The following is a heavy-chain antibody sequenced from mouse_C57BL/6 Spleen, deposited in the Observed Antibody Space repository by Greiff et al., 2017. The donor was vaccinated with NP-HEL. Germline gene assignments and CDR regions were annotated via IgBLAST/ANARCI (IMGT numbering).Heavy chain of an antibody. CDR1: GFTFTDYY. V-gene: IGHV7-3*01. Sequence: EVKVEESGGGLVQPGGSLSLSCAASGFTFTDYYMSWVRQPPGQALEWLGFIRNKANGYTTEYSASVKGRFTISRDTSQSILYLQMNALRAEDSATYYCARSLRGPYFDYWGQGTTLTVSS. CDR2: IRNKANGYTT. J-gene: IGHJ2*01. CDR3: ARSLRGPYFDY. D-gene: IGHD1-1*01.